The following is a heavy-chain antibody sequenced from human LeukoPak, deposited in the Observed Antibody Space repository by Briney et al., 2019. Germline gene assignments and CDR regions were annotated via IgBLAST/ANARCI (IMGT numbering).Heavy chain of an antibody. D-gene: IGHD1-26*01. Sequence: GGSLRLSCATSGFTFSSYWMSWVRQAPGKGLEWVANIKQDGSEKYYVDSVKGRFTISRDNAENSLYLQMNSLRVEDTAVYYCAARSSGNPYFWGQGTLVTVSS. CDR1: GFTFSSYW. CDR3: AARSSGNPYF. V-gene: IGHV3-7*03. J-gene: IGHJ4*02. CDR2: IKQDGSEK.